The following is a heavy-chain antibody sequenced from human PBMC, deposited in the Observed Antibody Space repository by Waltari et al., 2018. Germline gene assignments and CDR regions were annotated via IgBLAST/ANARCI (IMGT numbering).Heavy chain of an antibody. CDR1: GFTFLNYT. D-gene: IGHD3-10*01. CDR3: ARDYGAPAFDI. J-gene: IGHJ3*02. CDR2: ITSSSSSI. V-gene: IGHV3-21*01. Sequence: EVQLVESGGGLVKPGGSLRLSCAASGFTFLNYTMNWVRQAPGKGLGWVSSITSSSSSIYYADSVKGRFTISRDNAKNSLYLQVNSLRAEDTAVYYCARDYGAPAFDIWGQGTMVTVSS.